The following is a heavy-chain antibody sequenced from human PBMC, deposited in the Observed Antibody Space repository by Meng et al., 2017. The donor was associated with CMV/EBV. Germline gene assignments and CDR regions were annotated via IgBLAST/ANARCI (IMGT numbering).Heavy chain of an antibody. V-gene: IGHV1-8*02. CDR3: ARSTSCSGGGCYAGDYYYVMDV. Sequence: ASVKVSCKASGYTFTSYDINWVRQATGQGLEWMGWMNPNSGNTGYAQKFQGRVTMTRNTSISTAYMEMSRLRSEDTAVYYCARSTSCSGGGCYAGDYYYVMDVWGQGTTVTVSS. CDR1: GYTFTSYD. D-gene: IGHD2-15*01. J-gene: IGHJ6*02. CDR2: MNPNSGNT.